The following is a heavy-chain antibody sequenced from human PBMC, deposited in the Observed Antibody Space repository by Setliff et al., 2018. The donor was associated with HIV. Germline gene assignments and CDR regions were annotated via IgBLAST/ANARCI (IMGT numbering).Heavy chain of an antibody. CDR3: ARDPYPERGAFDI. J-gene: IGHJ3*02. V-gene: IGHV4-61*02. CDR2: IYTSGST. Sequence: KPSETLSLTCTVSGGSISSGSYYWSWIRQPAGKGLEWIGRIYTSGSTNYNPSLKSRVTISVDTSKNQFSLKLSSVTAADTAVYYCARDPYPERGAFDIWGQGTMVT. D-gene: IGHD1-1*01. CDR1: GGSISSGSYY.